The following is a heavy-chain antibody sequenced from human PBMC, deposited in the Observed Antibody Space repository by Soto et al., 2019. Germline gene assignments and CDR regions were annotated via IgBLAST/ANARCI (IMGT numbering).Heavy chain of an antibody. CDR1: DGSISSYY. D-gene: IGHD4-17*01. CDR2: IYYSGST. V-gene: IGHV4-59*01. Sequence: PSETLSLTCTVSDGSISSYYWSWIRQPPGKGLERIGYIYYSGSTNYNPSLKSRVTISVDTSKNQFSLKLSSVTAADTAVYYCARDRDYGDYGYYYYGMDVWGQGTTVTVSS. J-gene: IGHJ6*02. CDR3: ARDRDYGDYGYYYYGMDV.